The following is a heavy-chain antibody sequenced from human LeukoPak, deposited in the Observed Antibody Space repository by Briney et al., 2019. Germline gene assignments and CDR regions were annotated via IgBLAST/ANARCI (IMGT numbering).Heavy chain of an antibody. J-gene: IGHJ6*03. Sequence: PGGSLRLSCAASGFTFSSYEMNWVRQAPGKGLEWVSYISSSGSTIYYADSVKGRFTISRDNAKNSLYLQMNSLRAEDTAVYYCARDSRVLLWFGELAHNYYMDVWGKGTTVTISS. V-gene: IGHV3-48*03. D-gene: IGHD3-10*01. CDR2: ISSSGSTI. CDR1: GFTFSSYE. CDR3: ARDSRVLLWFGELAHNYYMDV.